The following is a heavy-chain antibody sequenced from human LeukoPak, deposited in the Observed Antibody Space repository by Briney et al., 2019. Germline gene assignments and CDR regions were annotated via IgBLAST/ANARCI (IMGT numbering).Heavy chain of an antibody. D-gene: IGHD3-10*01. CDR1: GFTFSSYA. Sequence: SGGSLRLSCAASGFTFSSYAMSWVRQAPGKGLEWVSAISGSGGSTYYADSVKGRFTISRDNSKNTLYLQMSSLRAEDTAVYYCAKERYDSGTYSYFDYWGQGTLVTVSS. V-gene: IGHV3-23*01. CDR2: ISGSGGST. J-gene: IGHJ4*02. CDR3: AKERYDSGTYSYFDY.